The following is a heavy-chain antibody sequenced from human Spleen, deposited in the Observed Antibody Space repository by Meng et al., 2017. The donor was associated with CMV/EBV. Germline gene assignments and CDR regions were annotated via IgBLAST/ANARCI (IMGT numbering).Heavy chain of an antibody. Sequence: VSGSSISTSKWWSWVRQPPGKGLEWIGEVYHSRYTNYNPSLKSRVTMSVDRSKNQFSLKLNSVTAADTAVYYCARVTEYGGNCFDSWGQGTLVTVSS. CDR1: GSSISTSKW. CDR3: ARVTEYGGNCFDS. CDR2: VYHSRYT. J-gene: IGHJ4*02. V-gene: IGHV4-4*02. D-gene: IGHD2-2*01.